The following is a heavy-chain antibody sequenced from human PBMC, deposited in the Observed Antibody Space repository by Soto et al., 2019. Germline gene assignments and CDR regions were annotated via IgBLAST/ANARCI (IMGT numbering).Heavy chain of an antibody. CDR2: LSYDGGDK. Sequence: LRLSCAASGFTFSTYPMHWLRQAPGKGLEWVALLSYDGGDKYYADSVKGRFSISRDNSQNTLYLQMNTLRPEDTTVYYCARWSVQYDSYGYFWGQGTLITVSS. CDR3: ARWSVQYDSYGYF. D-gene: IGHD5-18*01. J-gene: IGHJ4*02. V-gene: IGHV3-30-3*01. CDR1: GFTFSTYP.